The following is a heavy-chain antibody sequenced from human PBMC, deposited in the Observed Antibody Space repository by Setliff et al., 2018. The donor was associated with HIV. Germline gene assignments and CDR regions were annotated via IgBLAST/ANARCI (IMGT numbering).Heavy chain of an antibody. D-gene: IGHD3-3*01. CDR3: ARADIRRRFSRGDY. J-gene: IGHJ4*02. CDR2: ISYDGSNK. CDR1: GFTFSSYA. Sequence: GGSLRLSCAASGFTFSSYAMHWVRQAPGKGLEWVAVISYDGSNKYYADSVKGRFTISRDNSKNTLYLQMNSLRAEDTAVYYCARADIRRRFSRGDYWGQGTLVTVSS. V-gene: IGHV3-30-3*01.